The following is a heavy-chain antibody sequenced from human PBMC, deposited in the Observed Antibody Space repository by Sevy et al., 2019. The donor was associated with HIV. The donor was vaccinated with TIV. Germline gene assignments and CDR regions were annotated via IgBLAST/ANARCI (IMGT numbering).Heavy chain of an antibody. J-gene: IGHJ4*02. D-gene: IGHD2-21*01. CDR2: LYYSGSI. V-gene: IGHV4-59*01. CDR3: ARDSAVVPRALVY. Sequence: SETLSLTCNVSGDSIISYFWSWFRQPPGKGLEWIGYLYYSGSIEYNPSLRSRVTISVDTSKKHFSMKLRSVTAADTAMYYCARDSAVVPRALVYWGQGTLVTVSS. CDR1: GDSIISYF.